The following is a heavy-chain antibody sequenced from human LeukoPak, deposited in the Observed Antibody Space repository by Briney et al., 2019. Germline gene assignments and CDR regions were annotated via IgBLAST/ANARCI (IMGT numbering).Heavy chain of an antibody. CDR1: GVSFDDYY. Sequence: SETLSLTCAVSGVSFDDYYWAWVRQTPGKGLEWIGEINHGGYTNDSPSLKSRVTLSIDTSRKQFSLNLRSVTVADAGIYYCTRMTTGHDYWGQGTLVTVSS. CDR3: TRMTTGHDY. J-gene: IGHJ4*02. CDR2: INHGGYT. V-gene: IGHV4-34*01. D-gene: IGHD4-17*01.